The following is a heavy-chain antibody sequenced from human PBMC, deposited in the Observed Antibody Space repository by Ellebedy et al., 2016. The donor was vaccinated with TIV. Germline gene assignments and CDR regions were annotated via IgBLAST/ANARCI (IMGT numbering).Heavy chain of an antibody. J-gene: IGHJ4*02. CDR2: ISTYNGNP. D-gene: IGHD4-17*01. V-gene: IGHV1-18*01. CDR3: ARGRGTVTIDY. CDR1: GYTFASDDVSYG. Sequence: AASVKVSCKASGYTFASDDVSYGITWVRQAPGQGLEWMGWISTYNGNPKYAQKLQGSVAMSTDTSTSTAYMELRSLRSDDTAAYYCARGRGTVTIDYWGQGTLVTVSS.